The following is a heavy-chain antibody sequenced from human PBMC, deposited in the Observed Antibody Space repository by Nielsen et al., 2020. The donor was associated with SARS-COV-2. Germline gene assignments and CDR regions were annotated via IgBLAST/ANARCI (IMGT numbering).Heavy chain of an antibody. Sequence: ASVKVSCKASGYTFTSYYMHWVRQAPGQGLEWMGIINPSGGSTSYAQKFQGRVTMTRDTSTSTVYMELSSLRSEDTAVYYCATVHPEKGYCSGGSCTHYFDYWGQGTLVTVSS. D-gene: IGHD2-15*01. CDR2: INPSGGST. CDR1: GYTFTSYY. J-gene: IGHJ4*02. CDR3: ATVHPEKGYCSGGSCTHYFDY. V-gene: IGHV1-46*01.